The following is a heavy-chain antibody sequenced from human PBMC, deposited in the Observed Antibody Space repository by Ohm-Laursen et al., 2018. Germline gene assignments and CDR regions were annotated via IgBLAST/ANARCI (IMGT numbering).Heavy chain of an antibody. CDR2: LYTSGST. J-gene: IGHJ4*02. CDR3: AVSEVRYSFTYLADF. CDR1: GDSISDYY. Sequence: SETLSLTCTVSGDSISDYYWNWIRQPAGKGLEWIGRLYTSGSTNYNPSLKSRVTMSVDTSRNQFPLKLSSVTAADTAVYYCAVSEVRYSFTYLADFWGQGTLVTVPS. V-gene: IGHV4-4*07. D-gene: IGHD3-9*01.